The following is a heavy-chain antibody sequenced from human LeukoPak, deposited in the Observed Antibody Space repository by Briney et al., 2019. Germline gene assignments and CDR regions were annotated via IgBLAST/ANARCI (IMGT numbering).Heavy chain of an antibody. V-gene: IGHV4-59*01. CDR3: ARSGIYGDYGIYFDY. CDR2: IHYSGST. Sequence: SETLSLTCSVSGDSISSYYWSWIRQPPGKGLEWIGYIHYSGSTKYNPSLKSRVTISADTSKKQFSLKPSSLTAADTAVYYCARSGIYGDYGIYFDYWGQGTLVTVSS. J-gene: IGHJ4*02. CDR1: GDSISSYY. D-gene: IGHD4-17*01.